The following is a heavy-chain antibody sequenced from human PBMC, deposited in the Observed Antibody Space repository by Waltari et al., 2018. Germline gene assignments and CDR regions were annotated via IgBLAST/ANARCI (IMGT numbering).Heavy chain of an antibody. D-gene: IGHD3-3*01. CDR2: IIPIFGTA. V-gene: IGHV1-69*12. Sequence: QVQLVQSGAEVKKPGSSVKVSCKASGGTFSSYAISWVRQAPGQGLEWMGGIIPIFGTANYAQKFQGRVTITADESTSTAYMVLSSLRSEDTAVYYCARGTITIFGVVIIHDAFDIWGQGTMVTVSS. J-gene: IGHJ3*02. CDR3: ARGTITIFGVVIIHDAFDI. CDR1: GGTFSSYA.